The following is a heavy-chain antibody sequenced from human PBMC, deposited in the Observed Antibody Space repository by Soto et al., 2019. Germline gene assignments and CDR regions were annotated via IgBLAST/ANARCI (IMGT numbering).Heavy chain of an antibody. Sequence: PSPTFSLTCAISGDSVSSNSGAWNWIRQSPSRGLEWLGRTYYRSKWYNNYAVSVKSRITINPDTSKNQFSLQLNSVIPDDTAVYYCAREYTSSFDYWGQGTLVTVSS. V-gene: IGHV6-1*01. CDR2: TYYRSKWYN. J-gene: IGHJ4*02. CDR1: GDSVSSNSGA. CDR3: AREYTSSFDY. D-gene: IGHD6-6*01.